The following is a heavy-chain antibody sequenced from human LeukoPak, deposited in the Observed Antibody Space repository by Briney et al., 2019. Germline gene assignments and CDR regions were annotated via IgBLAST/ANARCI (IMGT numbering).Heavy chain of an antibody. CDR1: GFTFSNAW. Sequence: GGSLRLSCAASGFTFSNAWMSWVRQAPGKGLEWVGRIKSKTDGGTTDYAAPVKGRFTISRDDSKNTAYLQMNSLKTEDTAVYYCTTIVVVINDAFDIWGQGTMVTVSS. D-gene: IGHD3-22*01. J-gene: IGHJ3*02. V-gene: IGHV3-15*01. CDR2: IKSKTDGGTT. CDR3: TTIVVVINDAFDI.